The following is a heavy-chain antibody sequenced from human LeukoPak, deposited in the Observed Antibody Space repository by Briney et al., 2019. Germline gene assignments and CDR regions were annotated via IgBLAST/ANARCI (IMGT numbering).Heavy chain of an antibody. V-gene: IGHV3-21*01. CDR2: ISSSSSYI. D-gene: IGHD1-26*01. Sequence: TGGSLRLSCAASGFTFSSYSMNWVRQAPGKGLGWVSSISSSSSYIYYADSVKGRFTISRDNAKNSLYLQMNSLRAEDTAVYYCARDLSGGGSYRHFDYWGQGTLVTVSS. CDR3: ARDLSGGGSYRHFDY. CDR1: GFTFSSYS. J-gene: IGHJ4*02.